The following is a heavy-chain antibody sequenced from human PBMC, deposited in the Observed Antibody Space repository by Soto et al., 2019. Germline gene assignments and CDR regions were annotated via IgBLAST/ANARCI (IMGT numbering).Heavy chain of an antibody. D-gene: IGHD6-13*01. J-gene: IGHJ4*02. CDR1: GLTFTDAW. Sequence: EVQLVESGGGLVTPGGSLRLSCAVTGLTFTDAWMNWLRQAPGKVPEWVGRIKSKAAGGTTDYAAAVKERFTMSRDDSKNMLYLKMNSLKGADTAVYYCSLGMAAGTYWGQGTLVTVSS. CDR2: IKSKAAGGTT. CDR3: SLGMAAGTY. V-gene: IGHV3-15*07.